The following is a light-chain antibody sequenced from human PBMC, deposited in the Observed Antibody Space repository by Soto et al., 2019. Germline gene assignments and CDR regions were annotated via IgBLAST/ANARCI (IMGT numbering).Light chain of an antibody. CDR3: QQRTDWTPVYT. Sequence: EIVLTQSPVTLSLSPGDRATLSCRPSQSVSSFLAWYQQKPGQPPRLLIYDVSNRAAGIPARFSGSGSGTDFTLTISSLEPEDFAVYYGQQRTDWTPVYTFGQGTKLEIK. CDR1: QSVSSF. J-gene: IGKJ2*01. V-gene: IGKV3-11*01. CDR2: DVS.